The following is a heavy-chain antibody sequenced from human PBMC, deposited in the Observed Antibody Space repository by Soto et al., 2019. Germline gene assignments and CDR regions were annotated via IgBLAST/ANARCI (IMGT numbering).Heavy chain of an antibody. CDR1: GYTFTSYD. CDR3: ARSVGYTNYFDY. CDR2: INPSGGST. V-gene: IGHV1-46*01. D-gene: IGHD5-12*01. J-gene: IGHJ4*02. Sequence: ASVKVSCKASGYTFTSYDINWVRQAPGQGLEWMGIINPSGGSTSYAQKFQGRVTMTRDTSTSTVYMELSSLRSEDTAVYYCARSVGYTNYFDYWGQGTLVTVSS.